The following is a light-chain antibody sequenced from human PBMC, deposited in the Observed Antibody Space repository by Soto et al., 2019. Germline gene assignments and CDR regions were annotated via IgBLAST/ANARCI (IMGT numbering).Light chain of an antibody. CDR3: QQYNNWPLT. J-gene: IGKJ1*01. CDR2: GAR. V-gene: IGKV3-20*01. CDR1: QSVTISY. Sequence: TQSPCTLSLSAGERATLSCRASQSVTISYLAWFQQKPGQAPRVLIYGARSRATGVPDRFRGSGSGTDFTLTISSLQSEDFEVYYCQQYNNWPLTFGQGTKVDIK.